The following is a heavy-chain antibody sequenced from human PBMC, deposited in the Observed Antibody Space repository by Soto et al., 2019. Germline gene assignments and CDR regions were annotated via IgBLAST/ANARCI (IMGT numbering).Heavy chain of an antibody. CDR3: ARLTAS. CDR1: GFTFSSSA. V-gene: IGHV3-23*01. J-gene: IGHJ5*02. Sequence: GGSLRLSCAASGFTFSSSAMSWVRQAPGKGLEWVSTTGPSGMYYTDSVKGRFTISRDNSKNTLFLQMNSLRVEDTAIYYCARLTASWGQGALVTVSS. CDR2: TGPSGM.